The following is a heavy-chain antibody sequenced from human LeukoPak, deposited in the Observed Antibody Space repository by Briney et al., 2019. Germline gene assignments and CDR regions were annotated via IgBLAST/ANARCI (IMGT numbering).Heavy chain of an antibody. CDR3: AKDGWEYDILTGYFDY. CDR2: ISYDGSNK. V-gene: IGHV3-30*18. CDR1: GFTFSSYG. Sequence: GGSLRLSCAASGFTFSSYGMHWVRQAPGKGLEWVTVISYDGSNKYYADSVKGRFTISRDKSKNTLYLQMNSLRAEDTAVYYCAKDGWEYDILTGYFDYWGQGTLVTVSS. J-gene: IGHJ4*02. D-gene: IGHD3-9*01.